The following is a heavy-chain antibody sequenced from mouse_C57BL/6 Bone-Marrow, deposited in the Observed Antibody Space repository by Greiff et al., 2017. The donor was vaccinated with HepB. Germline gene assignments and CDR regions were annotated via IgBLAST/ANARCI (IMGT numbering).Heavy chain of an antibody. J-gene: IGHJ4*01. V-gene: IGHV1-26*01. D-gene: IGHD1-1*01. CDR3: ARSHYYGSSYAMDY. Sequence: EVMLQQSGPELVKPGASVKISCKASGYTFTDYYMNWVKQSHGKSLEWIGDINPNNGGTSYNQKFKGKATLTVDKSSSTAYMELRSLTSEDSAVYYCARSHYYGSSYAMDYWGQGTSVTVSS. CDR1: GYTFTDYY. CDR2: INPNNGGT.